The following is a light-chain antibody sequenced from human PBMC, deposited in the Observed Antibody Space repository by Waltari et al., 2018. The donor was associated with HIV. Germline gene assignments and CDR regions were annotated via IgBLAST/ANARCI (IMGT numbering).Light chain of an antibody. CDR2: EVS. CDR1: SRDVGSYNL. CDR3: CSYAGSSTFV. Sequence: QSALPQPPSVSGSPGTSLPISCPGTSRDVGSYNLLSRSQQHPGKAPKRMIYEVSKRPSGVSNRFSGSKSGNTASLTISGLQAEDEADYYCCSYAGSSTFVFGTGTKVTVL. V-gene: IGLV2-23*02. J-gene: IGLJ1*01.